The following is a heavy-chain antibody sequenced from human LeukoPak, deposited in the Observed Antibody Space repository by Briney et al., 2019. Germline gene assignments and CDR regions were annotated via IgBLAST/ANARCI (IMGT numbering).Heavy chain of an antibody. D-gene: IGHD6-13*01. CDR2: INPNSGGT. CDR3: ARVTAAGTYAY. Sequence: ASVKVSCKVSGYTLTELSMHWVRQAPGQGLEWMGWINPNSGGTNYAQKFQGWVTMTRDTSISTAYMELSRLRSDDTAVYYCARVTAAGTYAYWGQGTLVTVSS. V-gene: IGHV1-2*04. J-gene: IGHJ4*02. CDR1: GYTLTELS.